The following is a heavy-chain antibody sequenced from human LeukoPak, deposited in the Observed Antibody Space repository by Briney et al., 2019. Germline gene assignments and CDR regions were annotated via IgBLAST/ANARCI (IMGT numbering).Heavy chain of an antibody. D-gene: IGHD1/OR15-1a*01. CDR1: GFTFSSYS. V-gene: IGHV3-21*01. J-gene: IGHJ3*02. CDR2: ISSSSSYI. CDR3: ARVRSGITGTHPSTKAGHYAFDI. Sequence: GGSLRLSCAASGFTFSSYSMNWVRQAPGKGLEWVSSISSSSSYIYYADSVKGRFTISRDNAKNSLYLQMNSLRAEDTAVYYCARVRSGITGTHPSTKAGHYAFDIWGQGTMVTVSS.